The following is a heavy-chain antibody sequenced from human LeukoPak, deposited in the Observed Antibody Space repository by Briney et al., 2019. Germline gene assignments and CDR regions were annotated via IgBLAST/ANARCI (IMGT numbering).Heavy chain of an antibody. V-gene: IGHV4-59*04. CDR3: ARHKWELDDFDI. CDR1: GGSISGHY. Sequence: SETLSLTCSVSGGSISGHYWNWIRQAPGKELEWIGYIYYSGTTYYIPSLRSRVTMSVDTSKNQFSLRLTSVTAADTAVYYCARHKWELDDFDIWGQGTMVTVSS. D-gene: IGHD1-26*01. J-gene: IGHJ3*02. CDR2: IYYSGTT.